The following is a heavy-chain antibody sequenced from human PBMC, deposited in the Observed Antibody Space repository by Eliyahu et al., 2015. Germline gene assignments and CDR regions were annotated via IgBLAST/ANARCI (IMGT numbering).Heavy chain of an antibody. CDR3: AKDITWNDGYYYGMDV. V-gene: IGHV3-30*18. CDR2: ISFDGNNQ. J-gene: IGHJ6*02. Sequence: QVTLVESGGGVVQPGXSLRLXCAAXGFTFNTYGIHXVRQAPGKGLEXVAVISFDGNNQFYADSVKGRFTISRDNSKNTLFLQMNSLRPEDTAVYYCAKDITWNDGYYYGMDVWGQGTTVTVSS. CDR1: GFTFNTYG. D-gene: IGHD1-1*01.